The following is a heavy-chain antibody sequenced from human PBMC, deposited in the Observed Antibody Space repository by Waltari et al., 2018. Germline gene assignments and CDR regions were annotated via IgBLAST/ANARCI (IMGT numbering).Heavy chain of an antibody. CDR3: AGGWFDP. CDR1: GGSIRSSSYY. Sequence: QLQLQESCPGLVKPSETLSLTCTVSGGSIRSSSYYWGWIRQPPGKGLEWIGSIYYSGSTYYNPSLKSRVTISVDTSKNQFSLKLSSVTAADTAVYYCAGGWFDPWGQGTLVTVSS. CDR2: IYYSGST. J-gene: IGHJ5*02. D-gene: IGHD3-16*01. V-gene: IGHV4-39*07.